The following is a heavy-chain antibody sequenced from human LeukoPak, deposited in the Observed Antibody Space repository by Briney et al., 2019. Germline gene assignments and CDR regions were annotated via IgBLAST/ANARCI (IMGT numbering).Heavy chain of an antibody. J-gene: IGHJ6*03. V-gene: IGHV3-23*01. CDR3: AKPSIPARPFLTYLYYYLDV. Sequence: GGSLRLSYVASEFTFSRFAISWVRQAPGRGLEWISSVSGTGDKTHYTDSVKGRFTISRDNSKNTLYLHISALRAADTAVYYCAKPSIPARPFLTYLYYYLDVWGEGTTVIVSS. D-gene: IGHD6-6*01. CDR2: VSGTGDKT. CDR1: EFTFSRFA.